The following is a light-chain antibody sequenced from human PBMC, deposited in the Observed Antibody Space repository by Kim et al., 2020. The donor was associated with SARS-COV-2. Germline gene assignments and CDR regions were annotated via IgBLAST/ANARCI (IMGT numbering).Light chain of an antibody. V-gene: IGLV3-1*01. J-gene: IGLJ2*01. CDR1: KLGDKY. Sequence: VSPGQTASITCSGDKLGDKYACWYQQKPGQYPVLVIYQDSKRPSGIPERFSGSNSGNTATLTISGTQAMDEADYYCQAWDSSTAVFGGGTQLTVL. CDR3: QAWDSSTAV. CDR2: QDS.